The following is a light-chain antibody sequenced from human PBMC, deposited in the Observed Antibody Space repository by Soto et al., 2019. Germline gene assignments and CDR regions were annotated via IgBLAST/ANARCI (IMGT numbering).Light chain of an antibody. Sequence: AIQLTQSPSSLSASVGDRVTITCRASQGISSALAWYQQKPGKAPKLLIYDASSLESGVPSRFSGSGSVTDFTLTISSLQTEDFATYYCQQFNSYPFTFGPGTKVDIK. CDR2: DAS. CDR3: QQFNSYPFT. J-gene: IGKJ3*01. V-gene: IGKV1-13*02. CDR1: QGISSA.